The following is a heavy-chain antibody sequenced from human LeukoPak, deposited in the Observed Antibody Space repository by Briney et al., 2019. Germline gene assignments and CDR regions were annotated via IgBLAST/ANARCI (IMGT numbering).Heavy chain of an antibody. CDR3: AKMAYDTNTYPF. CDR2: ISGSGTTI. D-gene: IGHD3-22*01. Sequence: GGSQRLSCAASGFTFSTYALSWVRQAPGKGLEWVSSISGSGTTIYYADSVKGRFTISRDNSKNTLYLQMNSLRGEDTAVYYCAKMAYDTNTYPFWGQGTLVTVSS. J-gene: IGHJ4*02. V-gene: IGHV3-23*01. CDR1: GFTFSTYA.